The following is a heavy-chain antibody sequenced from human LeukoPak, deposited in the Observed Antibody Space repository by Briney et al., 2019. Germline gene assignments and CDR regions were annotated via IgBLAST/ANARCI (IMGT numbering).Heavy chain of an antibody. CDR3: ARDLGYCTNGVCHTRFDY. D-gene: IGHD2-8*01. Sequence: SETLSLTCAVYGGSFSGYYWSWIRQPPGKGLEWIGEINHSGSTNYNPSLKSRVTISVDTSKNQFSLKLSSVTAADTAVYYCARDLGYCTNGVCHTRFDYWGQGTLVAVSS. CDR2: INHSGST. J-gene: IGHJ4*02. CDR1: GGSFSGYY. V-gene: IGHV4-34*01.